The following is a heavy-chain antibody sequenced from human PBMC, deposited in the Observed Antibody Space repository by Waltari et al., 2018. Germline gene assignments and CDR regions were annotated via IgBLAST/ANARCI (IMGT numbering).Heavy chain of an antibody. CDR3: ARGRGPLPLD. CDR1: GASISSSDSS. D-gene: IGHD3-10*01. V-gene: IGHV4-39*01. CDR2: VYYNGNT. Sequence: QLQLRESGPGLVKPSETLSLTCTVSGASISSSDSSWAWIRQPPGKGLEWLGYVYYNGNTFSNPSFQSRVIISLVKSSNQLSLRLPSVTAADTAVYYCARGRGPLPLDWGQGVLVSVSS. J-gene: IGHJ4*02.